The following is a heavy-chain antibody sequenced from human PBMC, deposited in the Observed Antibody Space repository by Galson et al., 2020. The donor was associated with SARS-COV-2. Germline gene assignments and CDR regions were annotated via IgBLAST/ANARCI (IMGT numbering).Heavy chain of an antibody. D-gene: IGHD3-10*01. CDR1: GGSINIYY. V-gene: IGHV4-59*01. CDR3: ARLPVVRGVDY. J-gene: IGHJ4*02. CDR2: LYYGGKT. Sequence: ASETLSLTCIVSGGSINIYYWSWIRQSPGKGLEWIGYLYYGGKTHYNPSLKSRVTISVDTSKSQFSLTLSSVTAADTAVYYCARLPVVRGVDYWGQGILVTVSS.